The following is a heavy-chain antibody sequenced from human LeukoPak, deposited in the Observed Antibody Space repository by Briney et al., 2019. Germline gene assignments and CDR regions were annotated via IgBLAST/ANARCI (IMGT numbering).Heavy chain of an antibody. CDR2: IYSGGST. CDR1: GFTVSSNY. Sequence: GGSLRLSCAASGFTVSSNYMSWVRQAPGKGLEWDSVIYSGGSTYYADSVKGRFTISRDNSKNTLYLQVNSLRAEDTAVYYCARDSRGDYGDYGYFQHWGQGTLVTVSS. V-gene: IGHV3-53*01. J-gene: IGHJ1*01. D-gene: IGHD4-17*01. CDR3: ARDSRGDYGDYGYFQH.